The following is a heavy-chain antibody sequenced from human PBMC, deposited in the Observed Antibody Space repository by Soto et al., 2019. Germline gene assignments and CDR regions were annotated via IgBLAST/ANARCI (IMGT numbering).Heavy chain of an antibody. J-gene: IGHJ3*02. Sequence: EVQLLESGGGLVQPGGSLRLSCAASGFTFSSYAMSWVRQAPGKGLEWVSAISGSGGSTYYADSVKGRFTISRDNSKNTLYLQMNSLRAEDTAVYYCAKAAYYDSSGYHWHDDAFDIWGQGTMVTVSS. D-gene: IGHD3-22*01. V-gene: IGHV3-23*01. CDR2: ISGSGGST. CDR3: AKAAYYDSSGYHWHDDAFDI. CDR1: GFTFSSYA.